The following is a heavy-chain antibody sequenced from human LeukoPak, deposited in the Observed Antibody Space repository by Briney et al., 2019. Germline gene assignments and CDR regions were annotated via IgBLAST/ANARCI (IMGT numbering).Heavy chain of an antibody. CDR2: ISAYNGNT. Sequence: ASVKVSCKASGYTFTSYGISWVRQAPGQGLEWMGWISAYNGNTNYAQKLQGRVTMTTDTSTSTAYMELRSLRSGDTAVYYCARNGVYSSGWFVGENYFDYWGQGTLVTVSS. J-gene: IGHJ4*02. V-gene: IGHV1-18*01. D-gene: IGHD6-19*01. CDR1: GYTFTSYG. CDR3: ARNGVYSSGWFVGENYFDY.